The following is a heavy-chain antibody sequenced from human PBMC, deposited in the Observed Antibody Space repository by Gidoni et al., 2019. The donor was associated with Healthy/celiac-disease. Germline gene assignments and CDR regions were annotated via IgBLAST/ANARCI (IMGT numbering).Heavy chain of an antibody. V-gene: IGHV1-69*06. D-gene: IGHD3-3*01. CDR3: AREDTIFGVVNHEYFDY. CDR1: GGTFSSYA. CDR2: IIPIFGTA. J-gene: IGHJ4*02. Sequence: QVQLVQSGAAVKKPGSSVKVSCKASGGTFSSYAISWVRQAPGQGLEWMGGIIPIFGTANYAQKFQGRVTITADKSTSTAYMELSSLRSEDTAVYYCAREDTIFGVVNHEYFDYWGQGTLVTVSS.